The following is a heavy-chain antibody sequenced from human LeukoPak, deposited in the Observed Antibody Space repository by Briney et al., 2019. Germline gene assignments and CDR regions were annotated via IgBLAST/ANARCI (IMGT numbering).Heavy chain of an antibody. CDR1: GLTFSSYA. D-gene: IGHD4-17*01. Sequence: PGGSLRLSCAASGLTFSSYAMSWVRQAPGKGLEWVSAISGSGGSTYYADSVKGRFTISRDNSKNTLYLQMNSLRAEDMAVYYCAKDLTYGDLNWFDPWGQGTLVTVSS. J-gene: IGHJ5*02. V-gene: IGHV3-23*01. CDR3: AKDLTYGDLNWFDP. CDR2: ISGSGGST.